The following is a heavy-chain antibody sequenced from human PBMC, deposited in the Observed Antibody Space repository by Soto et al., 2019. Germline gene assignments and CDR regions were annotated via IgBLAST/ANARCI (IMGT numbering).Heavy chain of an antibody. CDR2: ISYDGSNK. V-gene: IGHV3-30-3*01. D-gene: IGHD3-10*01. CDR1: GFTFSSYA. CDR3: ARERSTMVRGSGPYDYYGMDV. Sequence: QVQLVESGGGVVQPGRSLRLSCAASGFTFSSYAMHWVRQAPGKGLEWVAVISYDGSNKYYADSVKGRFTISRDNSKNTLYRQMSSLRAEDTAVYYCARERSTMVRGSGPYDYYGMDVGGQGTTVTVSS. J-gene: IGHJ6*02.